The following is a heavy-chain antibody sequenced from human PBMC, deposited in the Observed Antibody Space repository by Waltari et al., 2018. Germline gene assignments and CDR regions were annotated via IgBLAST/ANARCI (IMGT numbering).Heavy chain of an antibody. CDR3: ARDGVVVAAGNPYYYGMDV. D-gene: IGHD2-15*01. CDR2: INPNSGGT. Sequence: QVQLVQSGAEVKKPGASVKVSCKASGYTFTGYYMNWVRQAPGQGLEWMGCINPNSGGTNYAQKFQGRVTMTRDTSISTAYMELSRLRSDDTAVYYCARDGVVVAAGNPYYYGMDVWGQGTTVTVSS. V-gene: IGHV1-2*02. J-gene: IGHJ6*02. CDR1: GYTFTGYY.